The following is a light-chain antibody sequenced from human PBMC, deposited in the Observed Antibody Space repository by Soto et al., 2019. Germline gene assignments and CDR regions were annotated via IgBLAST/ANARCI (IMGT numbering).Light chain of an antibody. Sequence: DIQMTQSPSSLSASVGDRVTITCRASQDISNYLAWYQQRPGKVPKLLIYAASTLQSGVPSRFSGSRSGTDFTLTIGSLQPEDVATYYCQKYDSAVFTFGPGTKVDIK. CDR1: QDISNY. J-gene: IGKJ3*01. CDR3: QKYDSAVFT. CDR2: AAS. V-gene: IGKV1-27*01.